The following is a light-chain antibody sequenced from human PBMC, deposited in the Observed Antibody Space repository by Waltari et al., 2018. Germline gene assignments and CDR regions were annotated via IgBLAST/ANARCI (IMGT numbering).Light chain of an antibody. J-gene: IGLJ2*01. Sequence: HSVLTQPPSVSAAPGQDVTIFCSGSSSNIGNNYVSCYQQVPGTAPKTLIFDNNERPSGIPDRFAGSKSGTPATLDITGLQTGDEAHYYCATWDSSLSGGVFGGGTKVTVL. CDR2: DNN. V-gene: IGLV1-51*01. CDR1: SSNIGNNY. CDR3: ATWDSSLSGGV.